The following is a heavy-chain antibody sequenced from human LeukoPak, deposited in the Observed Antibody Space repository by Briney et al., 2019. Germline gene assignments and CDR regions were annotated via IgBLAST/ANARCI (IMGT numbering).Heavy chain of an antibody. CDR2: ISYDGSEK. V-gene: IGHV3-30*04. Sequence: PGGSLRLSCAASGFTFSSYAVHWVRQAPGKGLEWVAVISYDGSEKYYADSVKGRFTISRDNAKNSLYLQMNSLRAEDTAVYYCAELGITMIGGVWGKGTTVTISS. CDR3: AELGITMIGGV. CDR1: GFTFSSYA. J-gene: IGHJ6*04. D-gene: IGHD3-10*02.